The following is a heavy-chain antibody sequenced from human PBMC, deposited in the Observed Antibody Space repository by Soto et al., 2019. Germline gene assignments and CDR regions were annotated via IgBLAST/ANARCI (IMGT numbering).Heavy chain of an antibody. CDR1: GGTFSSYA. Sequence: QVQLVQSGAEVKKPGSSVKVSCKASGGTFSSYAISWVRQAPGQGLEWMGGIIPIFGTANYAQKFQGRVTITADESTSTAYMELSSLRSEDTAVYYCARLNPTCTSCYENWFDPWGQGTLVTVSS. CDR2: IIPIFGTA. CDR3: ARLNPTCTSCYENWFDP. V-gene: IGHV1-69*01. J-gene: IGHJ5*02. D-gene: IGHD2-2*01.